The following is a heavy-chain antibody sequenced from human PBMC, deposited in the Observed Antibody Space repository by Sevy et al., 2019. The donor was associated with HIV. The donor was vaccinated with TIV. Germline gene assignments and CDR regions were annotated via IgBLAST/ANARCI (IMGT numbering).Heavy chain of an antibody. CDR1: GFTFSSYA. Sequence: GGSLRLSCAASGFTFSSYAMHWVRQAPGKGLEWVAVISYDGSNKYYADSVKGRFTISRDNSKNTLYLQMNSLRAEDTAVYYCAREEHVVITPGCRYGGNSFGGAFDIWGQGTMVTFSS. V-gene: IGHV3-30-3*01. J-gene: IGHJ3*02. CDR2: ISYDGSNK. CDR3: AREEHVVITPGCRYGGNSFGGAFDI. D-gene: IGHD4-17*01.